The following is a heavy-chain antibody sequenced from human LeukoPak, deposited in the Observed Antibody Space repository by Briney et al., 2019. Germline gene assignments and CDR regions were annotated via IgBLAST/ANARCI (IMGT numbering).Heavy chain of an antibody. CDR1: GGSISDYY. CDR3: ARGSNWGDY. J-gene: IGHJ4*02. Sequence: SETLSLTCTVSGGSISDYYWSWIRQPRGKGLEWIGYYSNSGTTNQNPSLKSRVTMSVDTSKTQFPLKLSSVTAADTAVYYCARGSNWGDYWGQGALVTVSS. V-gene: IGHV4-59*12. CDR2: YSNSGTT. D-gene: IGHD7-27*01.